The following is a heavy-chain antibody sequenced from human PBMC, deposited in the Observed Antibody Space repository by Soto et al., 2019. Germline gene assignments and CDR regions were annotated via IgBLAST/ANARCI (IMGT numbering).Heavy chain of an antibody. CDR1: GASISSFY. Sequence: QVQLQESGPGLVKPSETLSLTCTVSGASISSFYWSWIRQPAGKGLEWIGRIHTSGYTNFNPSLMSRVTMSVDTSRNQFSLKVTSMTAADTAVYYCSREVAAPLGWFDPWAQGTLVTVSS. CDR2: IHTSGYT. V-gene: IGHV4-4*07. J-gene: IGHJ5*02. D-gene: IGHD6-19*01. CDR3: SREVAAPLGWFDP.